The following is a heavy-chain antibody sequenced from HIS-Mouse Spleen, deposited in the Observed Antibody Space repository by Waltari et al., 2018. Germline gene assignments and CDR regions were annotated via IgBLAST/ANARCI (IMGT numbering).Heavy chain of an antibody. V-gene: IGHV3-30*18. CDR3: AKASSGWLDY. CDR1: GFTFSSYG. CDR2: ISYDGSNK. D-gene: IGHD6-19*01. J-gene: IGHJ4*02. Sequence: QVQLVESGGGVVQPGRSLSLSRAASGFTFSSYGMHWVRQAPGKGLEWVAVISYDGSNKYYADSVKGRFTISRDNSKNTLYLQMNSLRAEDTAVYYCAKASSGWLDYWGQGTLVTVSS.